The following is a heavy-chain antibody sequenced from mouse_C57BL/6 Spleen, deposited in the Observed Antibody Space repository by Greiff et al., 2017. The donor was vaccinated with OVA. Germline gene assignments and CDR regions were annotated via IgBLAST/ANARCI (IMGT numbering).Heavy chain of an antibody. D-gene: IGHD2-3*01. CDR3: ARVDGYYFDY. Sequence: QVQLQQSGAELVKPGASVKLSCKASGYTFTSYWMHWVKQRPGQGLEWIGMIHPTSGSTNYNEKFKSKATLTVDKSSSTAYMQRGSLTSEDSAVYYCARVDGYYFDYWGQGTTLTVSS. V-gene: IGHV1-64*01. J-gene: IGHJ2*01. CDR2: IHPTSGST. CDR1: GYTFTSYW.